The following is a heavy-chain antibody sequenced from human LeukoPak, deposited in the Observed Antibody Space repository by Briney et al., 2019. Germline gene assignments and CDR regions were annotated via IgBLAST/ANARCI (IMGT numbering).Heavy chain of an antibody. CDR2: IYYSGST. D-gene: IGHD3-9*01. V-gene: IGHV4-39*01. CDR3: ARQENDVLTGYYVNY. J-gene: IGHJ4*02. CDR1: GGSISSSSYY. Sequence: ETLSLTCTVSGGSISSSSYYWGWIRQPPGRGLEWIGSIYYSGSTYYNPSLKSRVTISVDTSTNQFSLRLSSVTAADTAVYYCARQENDVLTGYYVNYWGQGTLVTVSS.